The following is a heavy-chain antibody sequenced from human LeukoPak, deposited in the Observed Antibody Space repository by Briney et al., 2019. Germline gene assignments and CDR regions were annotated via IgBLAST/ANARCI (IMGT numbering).Heavy chain of an antibody. V-gene: IGHV4-39*07. CDR3: ARDRSGSYVGWFDP. CDR1: GDSISSSTFY. Sequence: SETLSLTCSVSGDSISSSTFYWGWLRQPPGKGLEWIASMYYSGRTYYTPSLKSRVTISVDTSKNQLSLNLRSVTAADTAIYYCARDRSGSYVGWFDPWGQGTLVTVSS. J-gene: IGHJ5*02. CDR2: MYYSGRT. D-gene: IGHD1-26*01.